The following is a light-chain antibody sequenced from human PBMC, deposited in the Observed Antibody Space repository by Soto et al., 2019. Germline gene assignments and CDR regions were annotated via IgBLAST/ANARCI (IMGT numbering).Light chain of an antibody. Sequence: DIQMTQSPSSVSASVGDRVIITCRASQDIGNWLAWYQQKPGKAPNLLIYAASRLHSGVPSRFSGSGSGTDFTLTVYPLQPEDFATYYCQQAKAFPLTFGGGTQVEIK. J-gene: IGKJ4*01. CDR2: AAS. CDR1: QDIGNW. V-gene: IGKV1D-12*01. CDR3: QQAKAFPLT.